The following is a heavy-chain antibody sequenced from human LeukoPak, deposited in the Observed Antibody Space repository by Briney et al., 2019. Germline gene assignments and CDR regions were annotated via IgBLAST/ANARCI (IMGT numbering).Heavy chain of an antibody. CDR3: ARARYYYGSGSYYREDPRWFDP. CDR1: GYTFTSYG. J-gene: IGHJ5*02. CDR2: ISAYNGNT. D-gene: IGHD3-10*01. Sequence: ASVEVSCKASGYTFTSYGISWVRQAPGQGLEWMGWISAYNGNTNYAQKLQGRVTMTTDTSTSTAYMELRSLGSDDTAVYYCARARYYYGSGSYYREDPRWFDPWGQGTLVTVSS. V-gene: IGHV1-18*01.